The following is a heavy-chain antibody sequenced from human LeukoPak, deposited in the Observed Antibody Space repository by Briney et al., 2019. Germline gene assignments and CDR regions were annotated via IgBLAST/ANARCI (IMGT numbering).Heavy chain of an antibody. CDR2: MNPNSGNT. V-gene: IGHV1-8*01. CDR1: GYTFTSYD. Sequence: GASVKVSCKASGYTFTSYDINWVRQATGQGLEWMGWMNPNSGNTGYAQKFQGRVTMTRNTSISTAYMELSSLRSEDTAVYYCARGASDIVVVPAANRDWFDPWGQGTLVTVSS. D-gene: IGHD2-2*01. CDR3: ARGASDIVVVPAANRDWFDP. J-gene: IGHJ5*02.